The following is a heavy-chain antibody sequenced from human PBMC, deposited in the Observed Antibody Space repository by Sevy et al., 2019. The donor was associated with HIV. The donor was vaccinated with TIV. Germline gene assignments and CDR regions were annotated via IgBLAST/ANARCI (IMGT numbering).Heavy chain of an antibody. CDR1: GYTLTELS. Sequence: ASVKVSCKVSGYTLTELSMHWVRQAPGKGLEWMGGFDPEDGETIYAQKFHGRVTMTEDTSTDTAYMELSSLRSEDTAVYYCATAVVPAAMDYYYYGMDVWGQGTTVTVSS. CDR2: FDPEDGET. V-gene: IGHV1-24*01. J-gene: IGHJ6*02. D-gene: IGHD2-2*01. CDR3: ATAVVPAAMDYYYYGMDV.